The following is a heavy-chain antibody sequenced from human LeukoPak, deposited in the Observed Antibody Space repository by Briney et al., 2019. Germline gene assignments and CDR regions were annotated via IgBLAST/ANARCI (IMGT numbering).Heavy chain of an antibody. CDR3: ARDQVVVAASLGYYFDY. J-gene: IGHJ4*02. V-gene: IGHV1-46*01. CDR2: INPSGGST. D-gene: IGHD2-15*01. CDR1: GYTFTGYY. Sequence: ASVKVSCKPSGYTFTGYYMHWVRQAPGQGLEWMGIINPSGGSTSYAQKFQGRVTMTRDMSTSTVYMELSSLRSEDTAVYYCARDQVVVAASLGYYFDYWGQGTLVTVSS.